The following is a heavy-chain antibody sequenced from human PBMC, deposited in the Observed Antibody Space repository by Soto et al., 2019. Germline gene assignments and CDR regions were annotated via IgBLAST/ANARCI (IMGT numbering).Heavy chain of an antibody. V-gene: IGHV4-31*03. CDR2: MHHSGRA. J-gene: IGHJ4*02. CDR3: ARWVEVSLDYFDS. Sequence: QVQLRESGPGLVKPSQTLSLTCTVSGAYMRNDYYYWGWVRQKAGKDLEWIGHMHHSGRAHYNPSLKGRVAISVDTSKNQFSLYLYSVTAADTALYFCARWVEVSLDYFDSCGQGTPGTVSS. CDR1: GAYMRNDYYY.